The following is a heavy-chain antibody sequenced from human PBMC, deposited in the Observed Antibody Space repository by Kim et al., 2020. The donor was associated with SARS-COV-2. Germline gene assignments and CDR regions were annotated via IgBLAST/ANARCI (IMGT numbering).Heavy chain of an antibody. CDR3: ARDSRYYYGSGNYYGMDV. J-gene: IGHJ6*02. Sequence: KGRFTNSRHNSKNTMYLQMNSLRAEDTAVYYCARDSRYYYGSGNYYGMDVWGQGTTVTVSS. D-gene: IGHD3-10*01. V-gene: IGHV3-53*04.